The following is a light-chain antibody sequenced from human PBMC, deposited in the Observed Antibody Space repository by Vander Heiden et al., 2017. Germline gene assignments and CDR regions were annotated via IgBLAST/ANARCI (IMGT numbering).Light chain of an antibody. J-gene: IGLJ3*02. Sequence: NFMLTQPHSVSESPGKTVTISCTRSSGSIASNYVQWYQQRPGSSPTPVIYEDNQRPSGVPDRFSGSIDSSSNSASLTISGLKTEDEADYYCQSYDSSLMVFGGGTKLTVL. V-gene: IGLV6-57*01. CDR3: QSYDSSLMV. CDR1: SGSIASNY. CDR2: EDN.